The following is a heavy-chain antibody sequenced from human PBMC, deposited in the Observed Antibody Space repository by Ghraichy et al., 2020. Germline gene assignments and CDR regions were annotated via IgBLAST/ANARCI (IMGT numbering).Heavy chain of an antibody. J-gene: IGHJ6*02. V-gene: IGHV3-23*01. CDR2: ISGSGGST. CDR3: AKASVAAGYYYYGMDV. CDR1: GFTFSSYA. Sequence: GALNISCAASGFTFSSYAMSWVRQAPGKGLEWVSAISGSGGSTYYADSVKGRFTISRDNSKNTLYLQMNSLRAEDTAVYYCAKASVAAGYYYYGMDVWGQGTTVTVSS. D-gene: IGHD2-15*01.